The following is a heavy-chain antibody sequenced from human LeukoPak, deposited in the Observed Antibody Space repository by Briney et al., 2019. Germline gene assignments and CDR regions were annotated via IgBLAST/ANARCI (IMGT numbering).Heavy chain of an antibody. CDR2: ISSSSSYI. J-gene: IGHJ4*02. D-gene: IGHD3-3*01. V-gene: IGHV3-21*01. Sequence: GGSLRLSYAASGFTFSSYSMNWVRQAPGKGLEWVSSISSSSSYIYYADSVKGRFTISRDNAKNSLYLQMNTLRPEDTAVYYCARERQNKDFWSGGDYWGQGTLVTVSS. CDR3: ARERQNKDFWSGGDY. CDR1: GFTFSSYS.